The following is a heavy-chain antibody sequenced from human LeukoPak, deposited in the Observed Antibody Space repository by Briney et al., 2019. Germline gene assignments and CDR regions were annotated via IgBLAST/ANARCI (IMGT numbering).Heavy chain of an antibody. CDR2: IYYSGNT. D-gene: IGHD2-8*01. V-gene: IGHV4-39*07. CDR1: GASINSNGYF. J-gene: IGHJ5*02. Sequence: PSETLSLTCTVSGASINSNGYFWGWIRQPPGKGLEWIGNIYYSGNTYFNPSLKSRVTISVDTSKNQFSLKLSSVTAADTAVYYCARERTLSRVPSLLGYCTNGVCYISPQNNWFDPWGQGTLVTVSS. CDR3: ARERTLSRVPSLLGYCTNGVCYISPQNNWFDP.